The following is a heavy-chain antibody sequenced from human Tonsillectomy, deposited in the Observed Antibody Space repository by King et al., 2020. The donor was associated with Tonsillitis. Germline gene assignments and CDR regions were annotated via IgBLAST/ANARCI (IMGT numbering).Heavy chain of an antibody. V-gene: IGHV4-31*03. CDR3: ASLSSNSINFDY. J-gene: IGHJ4*02. CDR1: GGSISSGGYY. D-gene: IGHD3-16*02. Sequence: QLQESGPGLVKPSQTLSLTCTVSGGSISSGGYYWSWIXQHPGKGLEWIXXIYYSGSTYYNPSLKSRVTISVDTSKNQFSLKLSSVTAADTAVYYCASLSSNSINFDYWGQGTLVTVSS. CDR2: IYYSGST.